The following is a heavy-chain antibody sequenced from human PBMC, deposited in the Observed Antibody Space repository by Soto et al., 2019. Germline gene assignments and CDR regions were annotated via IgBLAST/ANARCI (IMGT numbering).Heavy chain of an antibody. CDR2: IKQDGSEK. J-gene: IGHJ4*02. Sequence: GGSLRLSCAASGFTFSSYWMSWVRQAPGKGLEWVANIKQDGSEKYYVDSVKGRFTISRDNAKNSLYLQMNSLRAEDTAVYYCAREYENINGDVNIVVVPAASLFDYWGQGTLVTVSS. D-gene: IGHD2-2*01. CDR1: GFTFSSYW. CDR3: AREYENINGDVNIVVVPAASLFDY. V-gene: IGHV3-7*01.